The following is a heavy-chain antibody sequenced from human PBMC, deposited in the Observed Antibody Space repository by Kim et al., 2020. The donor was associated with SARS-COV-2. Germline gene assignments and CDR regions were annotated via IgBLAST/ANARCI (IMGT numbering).Heavy chain of an antibody. D-gene: IGHD3-3*01. CDR1: GFTFSSYS. J-gene: IGHJ6*02. Sequence: GGSLRLSCAASGFTFSSYSMNWVRQAPGKGLEWVSYISSSSSTIYYADSVKGRFTISRDNAKNSLYLQMNSLRDEDTAVYYCARTYYDFWSGYPPCPYYYGMDGWGQGTTVTVPS. CDR2: ISSSSSTI. V-gene: IGHV3-48*02. CDR3: ARTYYDFWSGYPPCPYYYGMDG.